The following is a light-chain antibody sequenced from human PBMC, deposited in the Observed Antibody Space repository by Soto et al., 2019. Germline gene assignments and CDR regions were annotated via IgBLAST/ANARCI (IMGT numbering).Light chain of an antibody. CDR2: FAS. V-gene: IGKV1D-16*01. CDR3: QQFNSYPIT. J-gene: IGKJ5*01. CDR1: QGISTL. Sequence: DIHMTQSPSTLSASVGDIVTITCRASQGISTLLAWYQQKPGKAPKSLIYFASSLQSGVPSRFTGSGSGIDFTLTISSLQPEDFATYYCQQFNSYPITFGQGTRLEIK.